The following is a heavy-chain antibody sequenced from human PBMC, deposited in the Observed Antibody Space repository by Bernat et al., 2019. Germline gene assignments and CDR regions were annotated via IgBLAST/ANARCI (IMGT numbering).Heavy chain of an antibody. Sequence: QVQLVESGGGVVQPGRSLRLSCAASGFTFSSYAMHWVRQAPGKGLEWVAVISYDGSNKYYADSVKGRFTISRDNSKNTLYLQMNSLRAEDTAVYYCARSIAAAGRFRYEYVQHWGQGTLVTVSS. CDR1: GFTFSSYA. D-gene: IGHD6-13*01. V-gene: IGHV3-30-3*01. CDR3: ARSIAAAGRFRYEYVQH. CDR2: ISYDGSNK. J-gene: IGHJ1*01.